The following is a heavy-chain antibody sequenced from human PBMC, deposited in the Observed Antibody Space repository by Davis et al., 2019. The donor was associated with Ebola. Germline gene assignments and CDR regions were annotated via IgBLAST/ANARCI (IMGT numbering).Heavy chain of an antibody. J-gene: IGHJ4*02. CDR1: GFTFSSYW. D-gene: IGHD3-9*01. CDR2: IKQDGSEK. Sequence: GGSLRLSCAASGFTFSSYWMSWVRQAPGKGLEWVANIKQDGSEKYYVDSVKGRFTISRDNAKNSLYLQMNSLRAEDTAVYYCARDDNYDILTGYYTHWGQGTLVTVSS. CDR3: ARDDNYDILTGYYTH. V-gene: IGHV3-7*01.